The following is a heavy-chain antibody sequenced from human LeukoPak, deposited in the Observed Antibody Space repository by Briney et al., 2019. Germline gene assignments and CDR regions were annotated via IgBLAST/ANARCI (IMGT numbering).Heavy chain of an antibody. J-gene: IGHJ3*02. CDR1: GGTFSSYA. V-gene: IGHV1-69*05. CDR3: ARDCRGSTSCYMAAFDI. CDR2: IIPIFGTA. D-gene: IGHD2-2*02. Sequence: SVKVSCKASGGTFSSYAISWVRQAPGQGLEWMGRIIPIFGTANYAQKFQGRVTITTDESTSTAYMELSSLRSEDTAVYYCARDCRGSTSCYMAAFDIWGQGTMVTVSS.